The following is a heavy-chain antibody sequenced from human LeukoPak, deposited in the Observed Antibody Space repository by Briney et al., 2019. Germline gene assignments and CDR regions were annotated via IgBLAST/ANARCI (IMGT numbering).Heavy chain of an antibody. CDR1: GFIFSSYS. CDR3: ARDHGWFGEWDYHTDV. CDR2: ISSSGSSI. J-gene: IGHJ6*03. D-gene: IGHD3-10*01. Sequence: PGGSLRLSCAASGFIFSSYSMNWVRQAPGKGLEWVSYISSSGSSIYYADSVKGRFTISRDDANKSVYLQMNSLRANDTAVYYCARDHGWFGEWDYHTDVWGRGTTVTVSS. V-gene: IGHV3-48*01.